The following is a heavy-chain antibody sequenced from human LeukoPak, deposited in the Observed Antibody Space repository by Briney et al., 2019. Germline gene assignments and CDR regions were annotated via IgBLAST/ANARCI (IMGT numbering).Heavy chain of an antibody. Sequence: PSETLSLTCTVSGVSISSYYWSWIRQPPGKGLEWIGYIYYSGSTNYNPSLKSRVTISVDTSKNQLSLKLSSVTAADTAVYYCARGLRPSGYYYYYGMDVWGQGTTVTVSS. D-gene: IGHD1-26*01. J-gene: IGHJ6*02. CDR2: IYYSGST. CDR1: GVSISSYY. V-gene: IGHV4-59*01. CDR3: ARGLRPSGYYYYYGMDV.